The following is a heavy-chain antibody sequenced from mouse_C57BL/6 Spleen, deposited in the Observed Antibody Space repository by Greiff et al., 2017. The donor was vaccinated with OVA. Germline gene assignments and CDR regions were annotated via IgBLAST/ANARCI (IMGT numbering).Heavy chain of an antibody. V-gene: IGHV1-55*01. D-gene: IGHD1-1*01. CDR2: IYPGSGST. J-gene: IGHJ4*01. CDR3: AREDYYGSSYVDYYAMDY. Sequence: VQLQQPGAELVKPGASVKMSCKASGYTFTSYWITWVKQRPGQGLEWIGDIYPGSGSTNYNEKFKSKATLTVDTSSSTAYMQLSSLTSEDSAVYYCAREDYYGSSYVDYYAMDYWGQGTSVTVSS. CDR1: GYTFTSYW.